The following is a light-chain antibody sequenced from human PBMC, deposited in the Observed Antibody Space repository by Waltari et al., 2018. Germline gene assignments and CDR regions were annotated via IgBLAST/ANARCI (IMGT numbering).Light chain of an antibody. V-gene: IGLV2-14*03. CDR3: SSFTSSATWV. CDR1: NSHIGGYNH. CDR2: GVS. Sequence: QSALTQPASLSGSPRQSITISCTGTNSHIGGYNHVSWYQHHSGKAPKLMIFGVSDRPSGVSNRFSGSKSGNTASLTISELQADDEADYYCSSFTSSATWVFGGGTKLTVL. J-gene: IGLJ3*02.